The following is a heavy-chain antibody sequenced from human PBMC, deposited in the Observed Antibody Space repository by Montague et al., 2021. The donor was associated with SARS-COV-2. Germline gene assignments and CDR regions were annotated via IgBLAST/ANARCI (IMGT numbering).Heavy chain of an antibody. CDR3: ARDDPYCTNGVCYTGNWFDP. J-gene: IGHJ5*02. Sequence: CAISGDSVAGSRDAGDGMKRSRPNSIDGRGRKDDICMWNNDYAVSVKSRITINPDTSKNQFPLQLNSVTPEDTAVYYCARDDPYCTNGVCYTGNWFDPWGQGTLVTVSS. CDR2: KDDICMWNN. CDR1: GDSVAGSRDA. V-gene: IGHV6-1*01. D-gene: IGHD2-8*01.